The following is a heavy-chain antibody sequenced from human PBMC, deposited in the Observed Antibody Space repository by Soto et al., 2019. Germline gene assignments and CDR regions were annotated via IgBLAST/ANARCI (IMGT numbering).Heavy chain of an antibody. D-gene: IGHD3-3*01. Sequence: PSETLSLTGTFCWGSSSSSMYYWGCILQPPGKRLEWIWSIHSRGSTYYTPSLKSRVTISVARSKNQCSLKMSSVTAADTAVYYCAVGVVTQLNEIWFDPWSGGNLVTTSS. CDR2: IHSRGST. V-gene: IGHV4-39*01. CDR1: WGSSSSSMYY. J-gene: IGHJ5*02. CDR3: AVGVVTQLNEIWFDP.